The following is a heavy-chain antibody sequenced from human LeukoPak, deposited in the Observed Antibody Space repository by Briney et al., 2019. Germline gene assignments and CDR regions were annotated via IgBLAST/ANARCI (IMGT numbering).Heavy chain of an antibody. Sequence: PSQTLSLTCTVSGGSISSGSYYWSWIRQPAGKGLEWIGRIYTSGTTNYNPSLKSRVTISLDTSENQFSLKLSSVTAADTAVYYCARDRGDGYNYNWYFDLWGRGTLVTVSS. CDR2: IYTSGTT. V-gene: IGHV4-61*02. J-gene: IGHJ2*01. CDR1: GGSISSGSYY. D-gene: IGHD5-24*01. CDR3: ARDRGDGYNYNWYFDL.